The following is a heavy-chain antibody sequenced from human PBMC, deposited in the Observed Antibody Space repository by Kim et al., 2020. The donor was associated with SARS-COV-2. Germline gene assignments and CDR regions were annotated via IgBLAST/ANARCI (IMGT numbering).Heavy chain of an antibody. V-gene: IGHV3-15*01. D-gene: IGHD3-16*01. CDR3: LTGPTWGY. CDR2: IKTKTDGGTT. CDR1: GFTFSNAW. J-gene: IGHJ4*02. Sequence: GGSLRLSCAASGFTFSNAWMNWVRQAPGKGLEWVGHIKTKTDGGTTDYAAPVKGRFTISRDDSKNTLFLQMNSLKTEDTAVYYCLTGPTWGYWGQGTLVTVHS.